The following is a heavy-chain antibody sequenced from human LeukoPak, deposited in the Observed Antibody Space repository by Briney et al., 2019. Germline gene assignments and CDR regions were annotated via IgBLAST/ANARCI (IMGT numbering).Heavy chain of an antibody. CDR1: VLTFSNYA. CDR3: AKTMEYNSSPIDY. J-gene: IGHJ4*02. D-gene: IGHD6-6*01. Sequence: GGSLRLSCAASVLTFSNYAMTWLRQAPGKGLEWVSSISGSGLSTYYADSVKGRFTISRDNSKSTLYVQMNSLKAEDTAVYYCAKTMEYNSSPIDYWGQGTLVTVSS. V-gene: IGHV3-23*01. CDR2: ISGSGLST.